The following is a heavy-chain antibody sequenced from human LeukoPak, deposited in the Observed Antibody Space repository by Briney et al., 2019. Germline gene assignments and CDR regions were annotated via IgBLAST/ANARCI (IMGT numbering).Heavy chain of an antibody. V-gene: IGHV5-51*01. CDR2: IYPGDSDN. Sequence: GAALQISCKGSGSCFTNYWIGWVRPLPGKGLEWRGIIYPGDSDNRYNPSFQGQVTISADKSSSTAYRQWSSLKASDTAMYYCARSYYYGSGSYICFDPWGQGTLVTVSS. CDR1: GSCFTNYW. J-gene: IGHJ5*02. D-gene: IGHD3-10*01. CDR3: ARSYYYGSGSYICFDP.